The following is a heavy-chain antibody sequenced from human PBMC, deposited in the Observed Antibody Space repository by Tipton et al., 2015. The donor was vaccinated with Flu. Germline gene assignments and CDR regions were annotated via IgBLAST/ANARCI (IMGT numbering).Heavy chain of an antibody. CDR2: VSDTGTT. D-gene: IGHD1-26*01. CDR1: GGSISPYY. CDR3: ARASAPVRGSYQGGGFDV. V-gene: IGHV4-59*01. J-gene: IGHJ3*01. Sequence: TLSLTCTVSGGSISPYYWNWIRQPPGKGLEWIGYYVSDTGTTDYNPSLRSRVAIPEGTSTNQFFLKLSSVTAADTAGYYCARASAPVRGSYQGGGFDVWGQGTVVTVSS.